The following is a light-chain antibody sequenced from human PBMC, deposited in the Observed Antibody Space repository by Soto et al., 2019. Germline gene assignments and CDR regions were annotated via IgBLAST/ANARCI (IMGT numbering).Light chain of an antibody. Sequence: IHITQSKSSVSASVGDRVTITCRASQDINSWLTWYQQKPGKAPKVLIYIASRLQSGVPSRFSGSGSGTEFTLTISSLQPDDFATYYCQHYNSYSEAFGQGSKADIK. CDR3: QHYNSYSEA. CDR1: QDINSW. CDR2: IAS. V-gene: IGKV1D-16*01. J-gene: IGKJ1*01.